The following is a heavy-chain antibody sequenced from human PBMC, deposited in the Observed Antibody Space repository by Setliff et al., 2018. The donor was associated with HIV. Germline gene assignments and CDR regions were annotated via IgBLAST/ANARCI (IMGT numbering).Heavy chain of an antibody. CDR1: GFTFSNYA. J-gene: IGHJ4*02. CDR3: ARDLIWGFDY. CDR2: ISGSGSGV. D-gene: IGHD3-16*01. Sequence: PGGSLRLSCAASGFTFSNYAMNWVRQAPGKGLEWVSYISGSGSGVDYADSVKGRFTVSRDNARSSLYLQLNSLRSEDTAVYYCARDLIWGFDYWGQGTPVTVSS. V-gene: IGHV3-48*01.